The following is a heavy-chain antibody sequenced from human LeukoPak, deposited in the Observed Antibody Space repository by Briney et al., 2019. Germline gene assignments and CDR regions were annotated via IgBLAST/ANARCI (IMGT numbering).Heavy chain of an antibody. J-gene: IGHJ4*02. Sequence: GGSLRLSCAASGFTVRSNYMGWVRQAPGKGLEWVSIIYSGGNTNYADSVKGRFTISRDNSRNTLYLQMNSLRAGDTAVYYCAKVASDSSGWYHFDYWGQGTLVNVCS. V-gene: IGHV3-53*01. CDR2: IYSGGNT. CDR3: AKVASDSSGWYHFDY. D-gene: IGHD6-19*01. CDR1: GFTVRSNY.